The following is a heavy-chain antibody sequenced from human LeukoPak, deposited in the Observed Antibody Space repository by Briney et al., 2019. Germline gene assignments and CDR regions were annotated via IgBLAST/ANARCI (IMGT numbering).Heavy chain of an antibody. V-gene: IGHV3-66*02. CDR3: ARDRGSSWYFAFDI. D-gene: IGHD6-13*01. J-gene: IGHJ3*02. Sequence: GGSLRLSCAASGFTVSSNYMSWVRQAPGKGLEGVSVIYSGGSTYYAESVKGRFTISRDNSKNTLYLQMNSLRAEDTAVYYCARDRGSSWYFAFDIWGQGTMVTVSS. CDR1: GFTVSSNY. CDR2: IYSGGST.